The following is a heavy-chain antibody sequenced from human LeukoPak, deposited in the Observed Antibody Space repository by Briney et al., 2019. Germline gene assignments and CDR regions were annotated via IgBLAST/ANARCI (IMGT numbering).Heavy chain of an antibody. CDR1: GFTVISSY. CDR3: AIGTTLLPDFDY. Sequence: GGSLRLSCAASGFTVISSYMTWVRQAPGKGLEWVSVIYSGDSTYYADSVKGRFTISRDNSKSTRYLQMNSLTAEDTAVYYCAIGTTLLPDFDYWGQGTLATVHS. D-gene: IGHD3-22*01. CDR2: IYSGDST. V-gene: IGHV3-66*01. J-gene: IGHJ4*02.